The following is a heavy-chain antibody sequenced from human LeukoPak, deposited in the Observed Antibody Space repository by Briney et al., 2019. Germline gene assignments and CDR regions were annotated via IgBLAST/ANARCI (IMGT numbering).Heavy chain of an antibody. D-gene: IGHD3-9*01. J-gene: IGHJ5*02. CDR3: ARHISGYSTSNWFDP. CDR2: IYPGDSDT. V-gene: IGHV5-51*01. Sequence: GAPMKISCKGSGYSFTSYWIGWVRQMPGKGLEWMGIIYPGDSDTRYSPSFQGQFTISADKSISTAYLLWSSLKASDTAMYYCARHISGYSTSNWFDPWGQGTLVTVSS. CDR1: GYSFTSYW.